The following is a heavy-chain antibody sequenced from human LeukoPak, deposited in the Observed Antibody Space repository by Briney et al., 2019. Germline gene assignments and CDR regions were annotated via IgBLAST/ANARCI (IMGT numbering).Heavy chain of an antibody. CDR3: TGHHYDSSVYFLDY. V-gene: IGHV4-59*08. CDR1: GGSIRSYY. D-gene: IGHD3-22*01. Sequence: PSETLSVTCTDPGGSIRSYYWSWIRQTPGKGLEWIGYIYYTGSTSNKPSLKSRATISVDTSTNQFSLKLRSGTGADTTVYYCTGHHYDSSVYFLDYWGQGTLVTVSS. J-gene: IGHJ4*02. CDR2: IYYTGST.